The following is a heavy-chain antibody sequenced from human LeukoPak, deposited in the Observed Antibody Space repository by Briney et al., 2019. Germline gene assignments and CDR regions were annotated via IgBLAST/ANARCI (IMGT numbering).Heavy chain of an antibody. V-gene: IGHV3-23*01. CDR1: GFTVSSNY. CDR2: ISDSGDTT. Sequence: GGSLRLSCAASGFTVSSNYISWVCQAPGKGLESVSAISDSGDTTYYADSVKGRFTISRDNSGNTLYLQMNNLRAEDTAIYYCAKDQLEVPANIGLIPSDYWGQGTLVTVSS. D-gene: IGHD2-2*01. CDR3: AKDQLEVPANIGLIPSDY. J-gene: IGHJ4*02.